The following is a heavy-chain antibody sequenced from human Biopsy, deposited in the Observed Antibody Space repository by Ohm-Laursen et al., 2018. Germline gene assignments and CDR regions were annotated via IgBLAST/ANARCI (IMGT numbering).Heavy chain of an antibody. CDR1: GYTFSLYH. D-gene: IGHD2-15*01. V-gene: IGHV1-2*02. CDR3: ARDPYCSGGNCYSPLDH. J-gene: IGHJ4*02. CDR2: IDPDSGRT. Sequence: ASVKASCNASGYTFSLYHIHWVRQAPGHGLEWMGWIDPDSGRTSFGQNFQGRVTMTSDTSTGTAYLELTRLRSDDTAVYYCARDPYCSGGNCYSPLDHWGQGTLVTVSA.